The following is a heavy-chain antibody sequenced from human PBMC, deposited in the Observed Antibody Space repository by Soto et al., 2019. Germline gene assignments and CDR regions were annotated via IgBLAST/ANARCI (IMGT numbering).Heavy chain of an antibody. J-gene: IGHJ3*01. CDR2: ISWNSGNI. CDR1: GFTFDDYA. CDR3: TKGASTSCFSAFDL. Sequence: DVQLVESGGGLVQPGRSLRLSCTASGFTFDDYAMHWVRQAPGKGLEWVSSISWNSGNIVYADSVRGRFTISRDNAKTSLHLQMNSLRAEDTAFYYCTKGASTSCFSAFDLWGQGTRVTVSS. D-gene: IGHD2-2*01. V-gene: IGHV3-9*01.